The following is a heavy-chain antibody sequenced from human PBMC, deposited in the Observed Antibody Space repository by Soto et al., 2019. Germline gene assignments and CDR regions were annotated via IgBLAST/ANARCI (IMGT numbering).Heavy chain of an antibody. CDR2: IYSGGST. CDR1: GFTVSSNY. J-gene: IGHJ4*02. V-gene: IGHV3-66*01. D-gene: IGHD6-19*01. CDR3: ARAFRGYSSGQYFDY. Sequence: EVQLVESGGGLVQPGGSLRLSCAASGFTVSSNYMSWVRQAPGKGLEWVSVIYSGGSTYYADSVKGRFTISRDNSKNTLYLQMNSLRAEDTAVYYCARAFRGYSSGQYFDYWGQGTLVTVSS.